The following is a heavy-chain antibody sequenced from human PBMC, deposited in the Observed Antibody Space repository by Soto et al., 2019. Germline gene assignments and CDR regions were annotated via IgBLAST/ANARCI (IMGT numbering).Heavy chain of an antibody. J-gene: IGHJ6*02. Sequence: GESLKISCKASGFSFTSYWIGWVRQKPGKGLEWMGIIYPGDSNTRYSPSFQGQVTISADKSISSAYLQWSSLKASDTAMYYCVRPRGPYYYYYGVDVWGQGTTVTVSS. V-gene: IGHV5-51*01. D-gene: IGHD6-25*01. CDR2: IYPGDSNT. CDR1: GFSFTSYW. CDR3: VRPRGPYYYYYGVDV.